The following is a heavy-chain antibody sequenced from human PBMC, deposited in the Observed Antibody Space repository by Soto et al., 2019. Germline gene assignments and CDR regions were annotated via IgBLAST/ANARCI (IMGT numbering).Heavy chain of an antibody. CDR1: GFTFSSYG. Sequence: GGSLRLSCAASGFTFSSYGMHWVRQAPGKGLEWVAVISYDGSNKYYADSVKGRFTISRDNSKNTLYLQMNSLRAEDTAVYYCAILESYLFDYWGQGTLVTVSS. V-gene: IGHV3-30*03. CDR3: AILESYLFDY. CDR2: ISYDGSNK. D-gene: IGHD3-3*01. J-gene: IGHJ4*02.